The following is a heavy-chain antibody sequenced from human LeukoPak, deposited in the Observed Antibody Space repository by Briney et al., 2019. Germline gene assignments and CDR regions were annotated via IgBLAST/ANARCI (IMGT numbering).Heavy chain of an antibody. J-gene: IGHJ6*02. V-gene: IGHV3-23*01. Sequence: GGSLRLSCAASGFSFSSYGMTWVRQAPGKGLEWVSSISGGGGSTNSADSVKGRFTISRDNSKDTLYLQMDSLRTEDTALYYCAREEHDYVWGSYRYYYYYGIDVWGQGTTVTVSS. CDR1: GFSFSSYG. D-gene: IGHD3-16*02. CDR2: ISGGGGST. CDR3: AREEHDYVWGSYRYYYYYGIDV.